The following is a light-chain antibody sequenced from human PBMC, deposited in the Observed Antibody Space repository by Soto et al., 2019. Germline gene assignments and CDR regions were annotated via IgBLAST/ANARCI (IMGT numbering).Light chain of an antibody. CDR2: DAA. CDR3: QQYGNSPHT. CDR1: QSVSSH. V-gene: IGKV3D-15*01. J-gene: IGKJ3*01. Sequence: IMMTQSPATLSVYAGERATISCRASQSVSSHLAWYRQTPGQPPRLLIYDAATRPTGIPDRISGSGSGTDFTLTISRLEPEDFAVYYCQQYGNSPHTFGPGTKVDI.